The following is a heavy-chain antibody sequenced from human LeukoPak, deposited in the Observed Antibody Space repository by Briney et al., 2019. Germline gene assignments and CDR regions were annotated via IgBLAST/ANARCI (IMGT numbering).Heavy chain of an antibody. J-gene: IGHJ4*02. CDR2: IIPIFGTA. CDR1: GGTFSSYA. D-gene: IGHD6-13*01. V-gene: IGHV1-69*13. Sequence: SVKVSCKASGGTFSSYAISWVRQAPGQGLEWMGGIIPIFGTANYAQRFQGRVTITADESTSTAYMELSSLRSEDTAVYYCARDKLQQQLVLDYWGQGTLVTVSS. CDR3: ARDKLQQQLVLDY.